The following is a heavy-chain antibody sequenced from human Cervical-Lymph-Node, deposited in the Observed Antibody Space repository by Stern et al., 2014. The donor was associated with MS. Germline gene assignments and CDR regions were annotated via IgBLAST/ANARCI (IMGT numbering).Heavy chain of an antibody. CDR2: IIPIFGTA. J-gene: IGHJ4*02. D-gene: IGHD3-16*02. CDR1: GGTFSSYA. V-gene: IGHV1-69*01. Sequence: VQLVESRAEVKKPGSSVKVSCKASGGTFSSYAISWVRQAPGQGLEWMGGIIPIFGTANYAQKFQGRVTITADESTSTAYMELSSLRSEDTAVYYCAREVWSYRPIYFDYWGQGTLVTVSS. CDR3: AREVWSYRPIYFDY.